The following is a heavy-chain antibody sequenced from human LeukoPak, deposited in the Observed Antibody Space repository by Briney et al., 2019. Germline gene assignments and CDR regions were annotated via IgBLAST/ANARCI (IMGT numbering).Heavy chain of an antibody. V-gene: IGHV3-66*01. Sequence: EGSLRLSCAASGFTVSSNYMSWVRQAPGKGLEWVSVIYSGGSTYYADSVKGRFTISRDNSKNTLYLQMNSLRAEDTAVYYCAKARTAGYFDYWGQGTLVTVSS. CDR3: AKARTAGYFDY. J-gene: IGHJ4*02. CDR1: GFTVSSNY. CDR2: IYSGGST. D-gene: IGHD6-13*01.